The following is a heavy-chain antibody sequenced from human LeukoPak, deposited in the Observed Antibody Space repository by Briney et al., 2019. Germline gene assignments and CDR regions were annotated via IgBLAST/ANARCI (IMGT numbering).Heavy chain of an antibody. CDR3: ARAGRYYDSSGYYSWFDP. D-gene: IGHD3-22*01. J-gene: IGHJ5*02. V-gene: IGHV4-31*03. Sequence: SQTLSLTCTVSGGSISSGGYYWSWIRQHPGKGLEWIGYIYYSGSTYYNPSLKSRVTISVDTSKNQFSLKLSSVTAADTAVYYCARAGRYYDSSGYYSWFDPWGQGTLVTVSS. CDR2: IYYSGST. CDR1: GGSISSGGYY.